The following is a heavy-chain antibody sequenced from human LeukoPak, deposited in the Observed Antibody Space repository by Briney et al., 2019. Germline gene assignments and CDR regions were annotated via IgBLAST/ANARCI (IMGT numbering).Heavy chain of an antibody. CDR3: AREPSGSGGYDY. V-gene: IGHV1-2*02. J-gene: IGHJ4*02. Sequence: ASVKVSCKASGYTFINYGITWVRQAPGQGLEWMAWISPNSGGTNYVQKFQGRVTVTRDTSISTDYMEINGLTSDDTALYYCAREPSGSGGYDYWGQGTLVTVSS. CDR1: GYTFINYG. D-gene: IGHD3-10*01. CDR2: ISPNSGGT.